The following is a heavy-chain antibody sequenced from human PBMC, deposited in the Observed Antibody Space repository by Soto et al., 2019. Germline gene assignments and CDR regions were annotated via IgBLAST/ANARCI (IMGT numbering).Heavy chain of an antibody. Sequence: PSETLSLTCTVSGDSISSSNYFWGWIRQPPGKGLEWVSGISGSGDSTYYADSVKGRFTISRDNSKNTLYLQMNSLRAEDTAVFYCARAYTPSGSYADYWGQGTLVTVSS. CDR2: ISGSGDST. V-gene: IGHV3-23*01. CDR3: ARAYTPSGSYADY. D-gene: IGHD1-26*01. J-gene: IGHJ4*02. CDR1: GDSISSSNY.